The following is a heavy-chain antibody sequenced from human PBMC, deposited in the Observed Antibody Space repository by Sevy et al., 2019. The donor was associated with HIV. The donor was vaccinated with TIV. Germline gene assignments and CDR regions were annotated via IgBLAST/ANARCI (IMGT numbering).Heavy chain of an antibody. CDR2: ISAYNGNT. CDR3: ARSGSHDYYYYGMDV. Sequence: ASVKVSCKASGYTFTSYGISWVRQAPGQGLEWMGWISAYNGNTNYAQKLQGRVTMTTDTSTSTAYMELRSLRSDDTALYYCARSGSHDYYYYGMDVWGQGTTVTVSS. CDR1: GYTFTSYG. D-gene: IGHD1-26*01. V-gene: IGHV1-18*01. J-gene: IGHJ6*02.